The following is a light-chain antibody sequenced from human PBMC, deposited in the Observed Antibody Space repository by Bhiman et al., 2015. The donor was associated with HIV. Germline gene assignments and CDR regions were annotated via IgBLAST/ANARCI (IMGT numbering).Light chain of an antibody. CDR1: SSDVGAYNF. J-gene: IGLJ1*01. CDR2: EVH. CDR3: AAWDDSLHEYV. V-gene: IGLV2-8*01. Sequence: QPALTQPPSATGSPGQSVTISCTGTSSDVGAYNFVSWYQQHPGKAPKLIIYEVHKRPSGVPDRFFGSKSGTSVSLAISGLQAEDEADYYCAAWDDSLHEYVFGTGTKVTVL.